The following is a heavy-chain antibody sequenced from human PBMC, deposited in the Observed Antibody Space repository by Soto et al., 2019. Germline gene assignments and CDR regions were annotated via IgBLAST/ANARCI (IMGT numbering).Heavy chain of an antibody. J-gene: IGHJ5*02. D-gene: IGHD6-6*01. CDR2: IIPILGIA. V-gene: IGHV1-69*02. CDR3: ARNNVEQLDSNNWFDP. Sequence: ASVKVSCKASGGTFSSYTISWVRQAPGQGLEWMGRIIPILGIANYAQKFQGRVTITADKSTSTAYMELSSLRSEDTAVYYCARNNVEQLDSNNWFDPWGQGTLVTVSS. CDR1: GGTFSSYT.